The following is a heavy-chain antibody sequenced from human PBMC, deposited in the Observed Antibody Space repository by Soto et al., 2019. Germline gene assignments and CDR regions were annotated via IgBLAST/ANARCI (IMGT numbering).Heavy chain of an antibody. CDR2: FYWDDDK. CDR1: GFSLTTSGVA. V-gene: IGHV2-5*02. J-gene: IGHJ5*02. CDR3: ARRRGSSTLFWFYP. D-gene: IGHD6-13*01. Sequence: QITLKESGPALVKPTQPLTLTCTFSGFSLTTSGVAVGWIRQPPGKALERLALFYWDDDKRYSPPLKSRLTITKDTSKNHVVLTMTNMDPVDTATYYCARRRGSSTLFWFYPWGQGTLVAVAS.